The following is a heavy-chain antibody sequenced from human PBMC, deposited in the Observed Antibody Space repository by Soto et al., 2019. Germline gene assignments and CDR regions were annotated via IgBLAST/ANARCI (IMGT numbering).Heavy chain of an antibody. CDR3: AHTGHLVDAFEF. CDR1: GFSLNSDEVG. Sequence: QITLKESAPTLVKPTETLTLTCAFSGFSLNSDEVGVGWIRQPPGKALECLALLYGNGDTRFSPSLKSRLTITKDTSANLVVLSLANVDPVDTATYYCAHTGHLVDAFEFWGQGTLVTVSS. CDR2: LYGNGDT. V-gene: IGHV2-5*01. J-gene: IGHJ3*01. D-gene: IGHD1-1*01.